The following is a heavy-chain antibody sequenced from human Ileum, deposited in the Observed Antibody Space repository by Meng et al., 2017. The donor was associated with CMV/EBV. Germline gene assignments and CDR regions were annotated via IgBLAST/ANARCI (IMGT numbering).Heavy chain of an antibody. CDR2: INSNDGGT. D-gene: IGHD5-12*01. Sequence: QVQLVQSGAEVKKPGASVNISCMTSGYTVASDYFHWVRQAPGKGLEWMGLINSNDGGTLYAQKFQGKLTLTRDMSTRTVYMEMSSLREEDTALYYCARDSGFWHLDYWGQGTLVTVSS. CDR1: GYTVASDY. J-gene: IGHJ4*02. V-gene: IGHV1-46*01. CDR3: ARDSGFWHLDY.